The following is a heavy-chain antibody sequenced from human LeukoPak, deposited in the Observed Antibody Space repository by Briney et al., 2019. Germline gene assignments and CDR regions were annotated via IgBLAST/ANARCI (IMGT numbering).Heavy chain of an antibody. D-gene: IGHD1-20*01. Sequence: SVKVSCKASGGTFISYAISWVRQAPGQGLEWMGGIIPFFGTANYAQKFQGRVTITADESTSTAYMELSGLRSEDTAVYYCAKQVTGNYYGMDVWGQGTTVTVSS. J-gene: IGHJ6*02. V-gene: IGHV1-69*01. CDR1: GGTFISYA. CDR2: IIPFFGTA. CDR3: AKQVTGNYYGMDV.